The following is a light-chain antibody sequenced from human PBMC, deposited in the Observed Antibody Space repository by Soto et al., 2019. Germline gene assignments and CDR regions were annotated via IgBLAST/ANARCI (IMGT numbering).Light chain of an antibody. Sequence: DVVMTQSPLSLPVTLGQPASISCRSSQSLVYSDGIAYLNWFHQRPGQSPRRLIYRASNRHSGVPGRFSGSGSGTDFTLKISRVESEDVGVYYCMHGTHWPPTFGPGTKVEIK. J-gene: IGKJ1*01. CDR1: QSLVYSDGIAY. V-gene: IGKV2-30*01. CDR2: RAS. CDR3: MHGTHWPPT.